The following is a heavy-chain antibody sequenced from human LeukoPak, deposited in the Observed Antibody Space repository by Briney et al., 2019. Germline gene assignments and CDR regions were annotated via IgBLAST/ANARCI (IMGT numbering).Heavy chain of an antibody. V-gene: IGHV4-61*02. CDR2: IYTSGST. J-gene: IGHJ3*02. CDR3: ARATPSVDI. CDR1: GGSISSGSYY. Sequence: SETLSPTCTVSGGSISSGSYYWSWIRQPAGKGLEWIGRIYTSGSTNNNPSLKSRVTISVDTSKNQFSLKLSSVTAADTAVHYCARATPSVDIWGQGTMVTVSS.